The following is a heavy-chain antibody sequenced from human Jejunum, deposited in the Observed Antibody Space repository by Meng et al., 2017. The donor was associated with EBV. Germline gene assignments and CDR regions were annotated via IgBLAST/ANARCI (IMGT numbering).Heavy chain of an antibody. V-gene: IGHV1-69*06. CDR2: AVITFGTT. Sequence: QVQLVQSGAEVKTPGSSVKVSCKTSGYTFSSYSISWVRQAPGKGLEWMGGAVITFGTTNYAQRFQDRLTITADRSTSTVYMELTSLTSEDAGVYYCARTFCTGGVCYGGVDYLGQGTLVTVS. CDR3: ARTFCTGGVCYGGVDY. D-gene: IGHD2-8*02. J-gene: IGHJ4*02. CDR1: GYTFSSYS.